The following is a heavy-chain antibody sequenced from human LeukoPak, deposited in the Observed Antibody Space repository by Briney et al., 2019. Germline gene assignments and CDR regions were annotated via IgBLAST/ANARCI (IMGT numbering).Heavy chain of an antibody. Sequence: SETLSLTCTVSGGSISSGDYYWSWIRQPPGKGLEWIGYIYYSGSTYYNPSLKSRVTISVDTSKNQFSLKLSSVTAADAAVYYCAREGGGYYFDYWGQGTLVTVSS. CDR3: AREGGGYYFDY. D-gene: IGHD2-15*01. V-gene: IGHV4-30-4*01. CDR2: IYYSGST. CDR1: GGSISSGDYY. J-gene: IGHJ4*02.